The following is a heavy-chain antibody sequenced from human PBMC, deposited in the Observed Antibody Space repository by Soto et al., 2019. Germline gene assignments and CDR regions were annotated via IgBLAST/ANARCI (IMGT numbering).Heavy chain of an antibody. CDR1: GGTFNSYV. CDR3: ARDPGSGYDPGDY. D-gene: IGHD5-12*01. CDR2: IISIFGTP. Sequence: QVQLVQSGAEVKKPGSSVKVSCKASGGTFNSYVFNWVRQAPGQGLEWMGGIISIFGTPNYGQKFQGRVTITADESKSTGFMELSSLTSEDTAVYYCARDPGSGYDPGDYWGQGTLVTVSS. V-gene: IGHV1-69*12. J-gene: IGHJ4*02.